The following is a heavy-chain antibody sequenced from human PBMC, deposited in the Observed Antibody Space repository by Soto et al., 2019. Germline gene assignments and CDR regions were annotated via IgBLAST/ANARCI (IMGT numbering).Heavy chain of an antibody. J-gene: IGHJ4*02. V-gene: IGHV3-33*01. CDR2: IWHDGNNK. Sequence: QVQLVESGGGVVQPGTSLRLTCAASGFTFSSYSMHWVRQAPGKGLEWVAVIWHDGNNKYYADSVKGRFTISRDNSKNTLYLQMNSLRAEDTAVYYCATDRGGAPFDYWGQGALVTVSS. CDR1: GFTFSSYS. D-gene: IGHD3-10*01. CDR3: ATDRGGAPFDY.